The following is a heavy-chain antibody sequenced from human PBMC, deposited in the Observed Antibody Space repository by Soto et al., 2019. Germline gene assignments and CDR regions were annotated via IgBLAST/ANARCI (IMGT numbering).Heavy chain of an antibody. CDR2: IIPIFGTA. J-gene: IGHJ5*02. CDR1: GGTFSSYA. V-gene: IGHV1-69*01. Sequence: QVQLVQSGAEVKKPGSSVKVSCKASGGTFSSYAISWVRQAPGQGLEWMGGIIPIFGTANYAQKFQGRVTITADESTSTAYMERSSLRYEDTAVYYCARATYGGSYFGAEWFDPWGQGTLVTVSS. D-gene: IGHD1-26*01. CDR3: ARATYGGSYFGAEWFDP.